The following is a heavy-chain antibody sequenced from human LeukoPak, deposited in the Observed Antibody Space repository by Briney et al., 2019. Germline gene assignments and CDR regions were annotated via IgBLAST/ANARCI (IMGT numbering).Heavy chain of an antibody. CDR2: DGSNK. Sequence: DGSNKYYAHSVKCRFTISRDNSKNTLYLQMNSLRDEDTAVYYCARAGGSSWVLSEYFRQWGQGTLVTVSS. J-gene: IGHJ1*01. V-gene: IGHV3-30-3*01. CDR3: ARAGGSSWVLSEYFRQ. D-gene: IGHD6-13*01.